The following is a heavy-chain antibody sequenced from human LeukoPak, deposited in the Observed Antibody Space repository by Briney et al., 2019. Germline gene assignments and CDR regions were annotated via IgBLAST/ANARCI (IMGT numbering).Heavy chain of an antibody. J-gene: IGHJ4*02. Sequence: SETLSLTCSVSGGSVSSGSYHWTWLRQPPGEGLEWIGAIYSSGITYYNPSLKSRVTVSADTSKNQFSLKLTSVTAADTAVYYCARRRGGSSWVDYWGQGTLVTVSS. V-gene: IGHV4-39*01. CDR3: ARRRGGSSWVDY. D-gene: IGHD6-13*01. CDR1: GGSVSSGSYH. CDR2: IYSSGIT.